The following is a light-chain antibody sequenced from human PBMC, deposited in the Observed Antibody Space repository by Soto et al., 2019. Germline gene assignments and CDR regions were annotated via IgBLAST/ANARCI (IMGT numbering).Light chain of an antibody. CDR3: QQYQDGWK. J-gene: IGKJ1*01. Sequence: EIVLTQSPATLSSSPLGRATPSCRASQTVNSRLAWYQHKPGQAPRLLIYHTSNRATGIPARFSGSGSGTDFTLTISSLETEDFAVYYCQQYQDGWKFGQGTKVDIK. V-gene: IGKV3-11*01. CDR2: HTS. CDR1: QTVNSR.